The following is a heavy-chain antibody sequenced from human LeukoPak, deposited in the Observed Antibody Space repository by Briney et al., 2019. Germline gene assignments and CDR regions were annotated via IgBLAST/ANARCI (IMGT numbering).Heavy chain of an antibody. Sequence: SETLSLTCAVYGGFFSGYYWSWIRQPPGKGLEWIGEINHSGSTNYNPSLKSRVTISVDTSKNQFSLKLSSVTAADTAVYYCARCAPYYDYVWGSYRQRGAFDIWGQGTMVTVSS. J-gene: IGHJ3*02. CDR2: INHSGST. D-gene: IGHD3-16*02. CDR3: ARCAPYYDYVWGSYRQRGAFDI. V-gene: IGHV4-34*01. CDR1: GGFFSGYY.